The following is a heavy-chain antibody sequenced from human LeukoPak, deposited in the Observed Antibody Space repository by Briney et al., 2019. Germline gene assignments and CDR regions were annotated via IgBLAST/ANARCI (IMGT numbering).Heavy chain of an antibody. D-gene: IGHD6-19*01. CDR3: ARVPSSGWYGAFGI. Sequence: SETLSLTCTVSGGSVSSGSYYWSWIRQPPGKGLEWIGYIYYSGSTNYNPSLKSRVTISVDTSKNQFSLKLSSVTAADTAVYYCARVPSSGWYGAFGIWGQGTMVNVSS. J-gene: IGHJ3*02. V-gene: IGHV4-61*01. CDR1: GGSVSSGSYY. CDR2: IYYSGST.